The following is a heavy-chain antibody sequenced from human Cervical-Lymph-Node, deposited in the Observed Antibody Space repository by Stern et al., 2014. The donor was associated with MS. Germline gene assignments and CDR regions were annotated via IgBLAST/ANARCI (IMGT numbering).Heavy chain of an antibody. CDR1: GYSFRMYA. Sequence: VQLVQSGAEGKKPGSSVKVSCKASGYSFRMYAMTWVRQAPGQGLEWMGENIPMSGTPKYAPRFQGRVTFTADEATTTAYMEVSSLRSDDTAVYYCARRLGYNDGFDIWGQGTMVSVSS. D-gene: IGHD1-1*01. J-gene: IGHJ3*02. V-gene: IGHV1-69*01. CDR3: ARRLGYNDGFDI. CDR2: NIPMSGTP.